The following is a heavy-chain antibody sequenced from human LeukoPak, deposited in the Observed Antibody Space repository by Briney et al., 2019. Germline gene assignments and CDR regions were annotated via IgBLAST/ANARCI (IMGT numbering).Heavy chain of an antibody. V-gene: IGHV1-18*01. J-gene: IGHJ6*02. CDR3: ARDPPRIVVVVAATNYYGMDV. CDR2: ISAYNGNT. Sequence: ASVKVSCTASGYTFTSYAMNWVRQAPGQGLEWMGWISAYNGNTNYAQKLQGRVTMTTDTSTSTAYMELRSLRSDDTAVYYCARDPPRIVVVVAATNYYGMDVWGQGTTVTVSS. D-gene: IGHD2-15*01. CDR1: GYTFTSYA.